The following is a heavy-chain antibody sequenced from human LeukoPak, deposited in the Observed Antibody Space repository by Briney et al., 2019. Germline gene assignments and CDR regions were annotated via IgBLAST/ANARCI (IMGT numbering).Heavy chain of an antibody. D-gene: IGHD3-22*01. J-gene: IGHJ4*02. CDR3: ARVGGRMIVVVPPFDY. V-gene: IGHV1-2*02. CDR1: GYTFTGHY. Sequence: ASVKVSCKASGYTFTGHYMHWVRQAPGQGLEWMGWINPKNAGTNYAQKFQGRVTMTRDTSTGTVYMELSRLRSDDTAVYYCARVGGRMIVVVPPFDYWGQGTLVTVSS. CDR2: INPKNAGT.